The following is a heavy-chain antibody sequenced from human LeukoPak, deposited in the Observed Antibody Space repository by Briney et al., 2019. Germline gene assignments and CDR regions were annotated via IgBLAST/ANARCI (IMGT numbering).Heavy chain of an antibody. CDR1: GYTFTVYY. D-gene: IGHD1-1*01. CDR2: IDPNSGGT. CDR3: ARAKRLPLDY. Sequence: GASVKVSCKASGYTFTVYYIHWVRQAPGQGLEWMGWIDPNSGGTNYAQKFQGRVTMTRDTSINTAYMELSRLRSDDSAVYYCARAKRLPLDYWGKGALVTVSS. J-gene: IGHJ4*02. V-gene: IGHV1-2*02.